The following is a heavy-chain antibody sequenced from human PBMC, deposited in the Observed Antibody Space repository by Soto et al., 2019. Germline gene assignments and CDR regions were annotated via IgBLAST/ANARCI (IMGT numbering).Heavy chain of an antibody. CDR1: GSTFSNFA. J-gene: IGHJ6*04. CDR3: AKDRPSSSSSKMDV. V-gene: IGHV3-23*01. D-gene: IGHD6-6*01. Sequence: GGSLRLSCAASGSTFSNFAMTWVPQAPGKGLEWVSTISTSGDGTYYADSVKGRFTISRDNSKNTLYLQMDSLRAEDTAVYYCAKDRPSSSSSKMDVWGEGTTVTVSS. CDR2: ISTSGDGT.